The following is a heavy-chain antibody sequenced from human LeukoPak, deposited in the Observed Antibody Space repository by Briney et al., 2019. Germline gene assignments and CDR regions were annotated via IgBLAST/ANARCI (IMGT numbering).Heavy chain of an antibody. CDR3: VRSRSGTYGWFDP. D-gene: IGHD4-17*01. V-gene: IGHV4-59*01. CDR1: GGSITNYY. Sequence: SETLSLTCTVSGGSITNYYWSWIRQPPGKGLEWIGYIYYSETTNYNPSLKSRVTISVDTSENQFSLKVNSVTAADTAVYYCVRSRSGTYGWFDPWGQGTLVTVSS. J-gene: IGHJ5*02. CDR2: IYYSETT.